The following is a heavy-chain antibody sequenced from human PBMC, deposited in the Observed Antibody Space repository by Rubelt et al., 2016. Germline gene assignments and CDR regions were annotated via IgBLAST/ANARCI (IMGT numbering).Heavy chain of an antibody. D-gene: IGHD3-16*01. J-gene: IGHJ3*02. CDR1: GFSLSTSGVG. Sequence: QITLKESGPTLVKPTQTLTLTCTFSGFSLSTSGVGVGWIRQPPGKALEWLALIYWNDDKRYSPSLKSRLTITKDTSKNQVILTMTNMDPVDTATDYCAHGGSGRGAFDIWGQGTMVTVSS. CDR3: AHGGSGRGAFDI. V-gene: IGHV2-5*01. CDR2: IYWNDDK.